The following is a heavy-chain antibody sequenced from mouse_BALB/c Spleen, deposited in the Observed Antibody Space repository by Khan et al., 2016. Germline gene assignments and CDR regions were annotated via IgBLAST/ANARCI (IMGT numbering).Heavy chain of an antibody. CDR1: GYTFSSYW. V-gene: IGHV1-9*01. Sequence: QVQLQQSGAELMKPGASVKISCKATGYTFSSYWIEWVKQRPGHGLEWIGEILPGSGSTNYNEKFRGKATFTADTSSNTAYMQISSLTSEDSAVHYGARTDRRGYFDYWGQGTTLTVAS. CDR2: ILPGSGST. J-gene: IGHJ2*01. CDR3: ARTDRRGYFDY.